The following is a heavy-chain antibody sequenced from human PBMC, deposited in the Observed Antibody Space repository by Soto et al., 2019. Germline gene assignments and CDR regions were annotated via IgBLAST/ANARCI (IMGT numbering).Heavy chain of an antibody. V-gene: IGHV3-30*18. CDR1: GFTFSSYG. J-gene: IGHJ4*02. CDR3: AKDPYGDPDY. Sequence: QVQLVESGGGVVQPGRSLRLSCAASGFTFSSYGMHWVRQAPGKGLEWVAVISYDGSNKYYADSVKGRFTISRDNSKNTLYLQMNSLRAEDTAVYYCAKDPYGDPDYWGQGTLVTVSS. D-gene: IGHD4-17*01. CDR2: ISYDGSNK.